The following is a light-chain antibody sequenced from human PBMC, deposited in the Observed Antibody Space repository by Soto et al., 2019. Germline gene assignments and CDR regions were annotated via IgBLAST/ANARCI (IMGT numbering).Light chain of an antibody. CDR1: SSDVGSYNL. V-gene: IGLV2-23*01. Sequence: QSALTQPASVSGSPGQSITISCTGTSSDVGSYNLVSWYQQHPGKAPKLMIYEGSKRPSGVSNRFSGSKSGNTASQTVSGLLDEDEADYYCCSYAGSSTWVFGGGTKLTVL. CDR3: CSYAGSSTWV. CDR2: EGS. J-gene: IGLJ3*02.